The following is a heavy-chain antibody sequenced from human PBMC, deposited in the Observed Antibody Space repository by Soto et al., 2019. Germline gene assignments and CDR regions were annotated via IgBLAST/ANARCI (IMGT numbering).Heavy chain of an antibody. CDR1: GYSFSSYG. J-gene: IGHJ4*02. V-gene: IGHV1-18*04. Sequence: QVRLVQSGTEMKRPGASVKVSCEASGYSFSSYGINWVRQAPGQGLEWMGWISPYNGNTNYGQNLQGRVTITTDTTTTTAYMELTSLTSHDTAVYYCARDLLSWATEAVSSVYWGQGALVTVAS. CDR3: ARDLLSWATEAVSSVY. CDR2: ISPYNGNT. D-gene: IGHD5-12*01.